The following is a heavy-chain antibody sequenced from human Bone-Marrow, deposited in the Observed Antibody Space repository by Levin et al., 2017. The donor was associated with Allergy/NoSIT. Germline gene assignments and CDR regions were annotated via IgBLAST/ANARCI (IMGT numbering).Heavy chain of an antibody. V-gene: IGHV4-39*07. Sequence: SQTLSLTCTVSGGSISSSSYYWGWIRQPPGKGLEWIGSIYYSGSTYYNPSLKSRVTISVDTSKNQFSLKLSSVTAADTAVYYCARIVVVITGIDYWGQGTLVTVSS. CDR1: GGSISSSSYY. CDR3: ARIVVVITGIDY. CDR2: IYYSGST. J-gene: IGHJ4*02. D-gene: IGHD3-22*01.